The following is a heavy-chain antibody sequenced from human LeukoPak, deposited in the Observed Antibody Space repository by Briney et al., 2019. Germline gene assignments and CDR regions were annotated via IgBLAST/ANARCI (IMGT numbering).Heavy chain of an antibody. D-gene: IGHD6-13*01. CDR2: TYYRSKWYN. Sequence: SQTLSLTCAISGDSVSSSTAAWNWIRQSPSRGLEWLGRTYYRSKWYNDYAVSVKGRISTNPDTSKNQFSLQLNSVTPEDTAVYYCARDRSWLFDYWGQGTLATVSS. V-gene: IGHV6-1*01. CDR1: GDSVSSSTAA. J-gene: IGHJ4*02. CDR3: ARDRSWLFDY.